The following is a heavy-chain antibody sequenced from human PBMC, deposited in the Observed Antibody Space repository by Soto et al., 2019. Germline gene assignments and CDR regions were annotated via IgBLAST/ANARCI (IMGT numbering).Heavy chain of an antibody. Sequence: PGGSLRLSCAASGFTFSRYWMSWVRQAPGKGLEWVANIKYDGNNKFYVNSVKGRFTISRDNAKNSLYLQMNSLTVEDTAVYFCASSPPPYDDSGYLDNWGQGTMVTVSS. V-gene: IGHV3-7*01. D-gene: IGHD3-22*01. J-gene: IGHJ4*02. CDR1: GFTFSRYW. CDR2: IKYDGNNK. CDR3: ASSPPPYDDSGYLDN.